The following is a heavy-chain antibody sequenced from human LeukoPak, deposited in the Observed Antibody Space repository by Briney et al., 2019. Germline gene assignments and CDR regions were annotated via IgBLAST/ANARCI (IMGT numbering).Heavy chain of an antibody. D-gene: IGHD6-6*01. Sequence: GGSLRLSCAASGFTFSSYSMNWVRQAPGKGLEWVSSIRSDNNYIYSAHKVKGPFTISRDNAKDSLYLQINSPRAKDTAVYDCARGVYSSSSSPDYWGQGTLVTVSS. CDR3: ARGVYSSSSSPDY. CDR1: GFTFSSYS. CDR2: IRSDNNYI. V-gene: IGHV3-21*01. J-gene: IGHJ4*02.